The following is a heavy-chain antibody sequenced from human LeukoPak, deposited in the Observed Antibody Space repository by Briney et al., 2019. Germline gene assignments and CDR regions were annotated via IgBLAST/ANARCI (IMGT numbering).Heavy chain of an antibody. Sequence: PSETLSLTCTVSGGSISSYYWSWIRQPPGKGLEWIGYIYYSGSTNYNPSLKSRVTISVDTSKNQFSLKLSSVTAADTAVYYCARALDTAMVDYYYYGMDVWGQGTTVTVSS. CDR3: ARALDTAMVDYYYYGMDV. J-gene: IGHJ6*02. CDR2: IYYSGST. CDR1: GGSISSYY. D-gene: IGHD5-18*01. V-gene: IGHV4-59*01.